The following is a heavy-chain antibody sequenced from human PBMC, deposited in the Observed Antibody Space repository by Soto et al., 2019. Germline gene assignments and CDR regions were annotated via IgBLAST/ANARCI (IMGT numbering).Heavy chain of an antibody. CDR1: GGSISSYY. Sequence: QVQLQESGPGLVKPSETLSLTCTVSGGSISSYYWSWIRQPAGKGLEWIGRIYTSGSTNYNPSLKSRVAMSVDTSKNQFPLKLSSVTAADTAVYYWARDGVLRGGYYFDYWGQGTLVTVSS. CDR3: ARDGVLRGGYYFDY. J-gene: IGHJ4*02. D-gene: IGHD4-17*01. CDR2: IYTSGST. V-gene: IGHV4-4*07.